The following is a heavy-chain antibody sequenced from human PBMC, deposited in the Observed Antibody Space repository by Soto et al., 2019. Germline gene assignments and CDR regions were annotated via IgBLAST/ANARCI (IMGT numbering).Heavy chain of an antibody. J-gene: IGHJ3*02. CDR3: ARSSIAARLGAFDI. V-gene: IGHV3-30-3*01. CDR1: GFTFSSYA. Sequence: PGGSLRLSCAACGFTFSSYAMHWVRQAPGKGLEWVAVISYDGSNKYYADSVKGRFTISRDNSKNTLYLQMNSLRAEDTAVYYCARSSIAARLGAFDIWGQGTMVTVSS. CDR2: ISYDGSNK. D-gene: IGHD6-6*01.